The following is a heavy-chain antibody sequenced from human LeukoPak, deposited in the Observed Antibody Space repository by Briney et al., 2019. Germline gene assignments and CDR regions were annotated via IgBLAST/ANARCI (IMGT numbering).Heavy chain of an antibody. CDR2: IFPGDSDT. D-gene: IGHD3-22*01. J-gene: IGHJ3*02. CDR1: GYSFTSYW. Sequence: GESLKISCKVSGYSFTSYWIGWVRQMPGKGREWMGIIFPGDSDTRYSPSFQGQVTISADKSISTASLQWSSLKASDTAMYYCARLISVASSGLLDAFDIWGQGTMVTVSS. V-gene: IGHV5-51*01. CDR3: ARLISVASSGLLDAFDI.